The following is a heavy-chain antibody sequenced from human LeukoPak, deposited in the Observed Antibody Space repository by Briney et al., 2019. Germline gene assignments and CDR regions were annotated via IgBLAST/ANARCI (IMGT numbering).Heavy chain of an antibody. CDR3: ATDTAMVTDY. J-gene: IGHJ4*02. V-gene: IGHV4-39*01. CDR2: IYYSGST. CDR1: GGYISSSSYY. D-gene: IGHD5-18*01. Sequence: SETLSLTCTVSGGYISSSSYYWGWIRQPPGKGLEWIGSIYYSGSTYYNPSLKSRVTISVDTSKNQFSLKLSSVTAADTAVYYCATDTAMVTDYWGQGTLVTVSS.